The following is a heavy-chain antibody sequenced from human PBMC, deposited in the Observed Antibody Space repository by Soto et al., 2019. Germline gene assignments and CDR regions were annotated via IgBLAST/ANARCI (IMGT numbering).Heavy chain of an antibody. CDR1: GYTLTSYD. CDR2: MNPNSGNT. Sequence: ASVKVSCQASGYTLTSYDINWVRQATGQGLEWMGWMNPNSGNTGYAQKFQGRVTMTRNTSISTAYMELSSLRSEDTAVYYCARSPDILTGYPPWGQGTLVTVSS. V-gene: IGHV1-8*01. CDR3: ARSPDILTGYPP. D-gene: IGHD3-9*01. J-gene: IGHJ5*02.